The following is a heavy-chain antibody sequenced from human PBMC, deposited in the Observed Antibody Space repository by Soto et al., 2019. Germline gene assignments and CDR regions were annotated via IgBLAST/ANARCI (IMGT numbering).Heavy chain of an antibody. CDR3: ASATMVRGAYDAFDI. J-gene: IGHJ3*02. CDR1: GYTFTSYD. Sequence: QVQLVQSGAEVKKPGASVKVSCKASGYTFTSYDINWVRQATGQGLEWMGWMNPNSGNTGYAQKFQGRVTMTRNTSISAAYMELSSLRSEDTAVYYCASATMVRGAYDAFDIWGQGTMVTVSS. CDR2: MNPNSGNT. V-gene: IGHV1-8*01. D-gene: IGHD3-10*01.